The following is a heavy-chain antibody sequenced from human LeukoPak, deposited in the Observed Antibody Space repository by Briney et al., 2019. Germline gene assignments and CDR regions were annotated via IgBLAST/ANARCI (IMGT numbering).Heavy chain of an antibody. V-gene: IGHV4-59*01. CDR1: GGSISSYY. Sequence: SETLSLTCTVSGGSISSYYWSWIRQPPGKGLEWIGYIYYSGSTNYNPSLKSRVTISVDTSKNQFSLKLSSVTAADTAVYYCARSSDQTKTTVTTGGLDYWGQGTLVTVSS. J-gene: IGHJ4*02. D-gene: IGHD4-17*01. CDR3: ARSSDQTKTTVTTGGLDY. CDR2: IYYSGST.